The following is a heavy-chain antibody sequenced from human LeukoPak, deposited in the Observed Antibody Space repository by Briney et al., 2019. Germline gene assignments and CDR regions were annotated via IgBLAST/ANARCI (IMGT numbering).Heavy chain of an antibody. Sequence: GGSLRLSCTASGFTFSSTGMHWVRQAPGKGLEWVSYIRYDGNNKYYGDSVKGRLTVARDNSKNTLYLQMNSLRVEDTAVYYCARTYNPDYWGQGTLVTVSS. CDR3: ARTYNPDY. D-gene: IGHD1-14*01. CDR2: IRYDGNNK. CDR1: GFTFSSTG. J-gene: IGHJ4*02. V-gene: IGHV3-30*02.